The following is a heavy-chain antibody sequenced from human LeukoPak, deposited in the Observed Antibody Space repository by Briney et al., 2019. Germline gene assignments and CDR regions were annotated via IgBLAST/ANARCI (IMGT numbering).Heavy chain of an antibody. CDR1: GYTLTELS. J-gene: IGHJ4*02. CDR3: ATDYCSSTSCYHYFDY. V-gene: IGHV1-24*01. D-gene: IGHD2-2*01. CDR2: FDPEDGET. Sequence: GASVKVSFKVSGYTLTELSMHWVRQAPGKGLEWMGGFDPEDGETIYAQKFQGRVTMTEDTSTDTAYMELSSLRSEDTAVYYCATDYCSSTSCYHYFDYWGQGTLVTVSS.